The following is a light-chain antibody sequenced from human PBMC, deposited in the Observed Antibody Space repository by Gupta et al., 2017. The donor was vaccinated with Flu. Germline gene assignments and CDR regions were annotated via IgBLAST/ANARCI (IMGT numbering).Light chain of an antibody. CDR1: QSVSGRY. J-gene: IGKJ1*01. CDR3: QQYGTSPTR. Sequence: EIVLTQSPATLSLSPGERATLHCGASQSVSGRYVAWYQQKPGLAPSLLIYDASNRATVIPDRFSGRWSVTDITLTSIRLDPEDFAVYYCQQYGTSPTRLGQGTKVEIK. CDR2: DAS. V-gene: IGKV3D-20*01.